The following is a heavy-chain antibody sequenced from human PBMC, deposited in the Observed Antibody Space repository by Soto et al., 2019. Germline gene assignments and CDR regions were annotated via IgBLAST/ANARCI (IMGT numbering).Heavy chain of an antibody. CDR1: GYTFSDYA. V-gene: IGHV1-18*01. D-gene: IGHD2-15*01. Sequence: QVQLVQSGGEVKEPGASVKVSCQASGYTFSDYAISWVRQAPGQGLEWMGWISASTRNTDQAQNFQGRVIMTLDTSTNTAYMELRSLRSDDTAVYYCVRGYCSVGSCYACWHFDLWGRGTLVTVSS. CDR2: ISASTRNT. J-gene: IGHJ2*01. CDR3: VRGYCSVGSCYACWHFDL.